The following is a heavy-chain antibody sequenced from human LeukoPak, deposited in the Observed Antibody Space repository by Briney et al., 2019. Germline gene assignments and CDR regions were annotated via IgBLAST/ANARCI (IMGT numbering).Heavy chain of an antibody. D-gene: IGHD3-16*01. V-gene: IGHV3-30*18. CDR1: GFNFSNYA. Sequence: PGGSLRLSCAASGFNFSNYAMHWVRQAPGKGLEWVAVISYDGSNKYYTDSMKGRFTISRDNPKNALYLQMNSLRAEDTAVYYCAKGHGRLPRVDSDYWGQGALVTVSS. CDR2: ISYDGSNK. J-gene: IGHJ4*02. CDR3: AKGHGRLPRVDSDY.